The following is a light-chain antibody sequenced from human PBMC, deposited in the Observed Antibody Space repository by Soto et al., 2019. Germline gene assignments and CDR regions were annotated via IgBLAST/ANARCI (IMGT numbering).Light chain of an antibody. CDR2: KAS. V-gene: IGKV1-5*03. CDR3: QQYDSYPLT. J-gene: IGKJ4*01. CDR1: QSISSW. Sequence: DIQMTQSPSTLSASVGDRVTITCRASQSISSWLAWYQHKPGKAPNLLIYKASTLESGVPSRFSGSGSGTEFTLTVISLQPDDFATYYCQQYDSYPLTFGGGTKVDIK.